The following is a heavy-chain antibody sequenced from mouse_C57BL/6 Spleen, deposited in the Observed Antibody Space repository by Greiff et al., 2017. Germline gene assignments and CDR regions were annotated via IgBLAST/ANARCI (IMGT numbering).Heavy chain of an antibody. Sequence: QVQLQQPGAELVKPGASVKLSCKASGYTFTSYWMHWVKQRPGQGLEWIGMIHPNSGSTNYNEKFKSKATLTVDKSSSTAYMQLSSLTSEDSAVYYCARGSTYGSSYANWYFDVWGTGTTVTVSS. CDR2: IHPNSGST. V-gene: IGHV1-64*01. CDR1: GYTFTSYW. CDR3: ARGSTYGSSYANWYFDV. J-gene: IGHJ1*03. D-gene: IGHD1-1*01.